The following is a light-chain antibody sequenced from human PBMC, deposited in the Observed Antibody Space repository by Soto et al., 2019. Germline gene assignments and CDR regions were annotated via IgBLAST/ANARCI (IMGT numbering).Light chain of an antibody. CDR2: AAS. V-gene: IGKV1-9*01. Sequence: IQFTQSPSSLSSSVLDRFTITCRASQDIAIYLAWYQQKPGEAPKLLIYAASTLYGGVPSRFSGSGSGTDFALTITSLQAEDFATYYCQQLRMYPSTFGGGTKVDIK. CDR3: QQLRMYPST. J-gene: IGKJ4*01. CDR1: QDIAIY.